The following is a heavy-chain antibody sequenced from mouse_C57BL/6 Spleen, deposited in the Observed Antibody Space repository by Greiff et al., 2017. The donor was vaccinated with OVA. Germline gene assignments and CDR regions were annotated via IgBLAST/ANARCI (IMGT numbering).Heavy chain of an antibody. D-gene: IGHD2-4*01. CDR1: GFTFSNYW. V-gene: IGHV6-3*01. CDR2: IRLKSDNNAT. CDR3: TVEGLRPRYFDV. Sequence: EVKLVESGGGLVQPGGSMKLSCVASGFTFSNYWMNWVRQSPEKGLEWVAQIRLKSDNNATHYAESGKGRFTISRDDSKSSVYLQMNNLRAEDTGIYYCTVEGLRPRYFDVWGTGTTVTVSS. J-gene: IGHJ1*03.